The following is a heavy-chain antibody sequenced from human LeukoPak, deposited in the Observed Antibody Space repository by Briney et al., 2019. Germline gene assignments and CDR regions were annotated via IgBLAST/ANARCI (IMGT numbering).Heavy chain of an antibody. CDR2: INPNSGGT. CDR3: ARAGYGSGTIFDY. J-gene: IGHJ4*02. D-gene: IGHD3-10*01. Sequence: ASVKVSCKASGYTFTGYYMHWVRQAPGQGLEWMGWINPNSGGTNYAQKSQGRVTMTRDTSISTAYMELRRLRSDGTAVYYCARAGYGSGTIFDYWGQGTLVTVSS. CDR1: GYTFTGYY. V-gene: IGHV1-2*02.